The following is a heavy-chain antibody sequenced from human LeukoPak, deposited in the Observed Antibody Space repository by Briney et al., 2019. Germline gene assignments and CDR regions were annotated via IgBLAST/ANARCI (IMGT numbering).Heavy chain of an antibody. V-gene: IGHV4-59*01. CDR3: ARDSSGYSSGWYFDY. J-gene: IGHJ4*02. CDR1: GGSISSYY. CDR2: IYYSGST. D-gene: IGHD6-19*01. Sequence: SETLSLTCTVSGGSISSYYWSWIRQPPGKGLEWIGYIYYSGSTNYNPSLKSRVTISVDTSKNQFSLKLSSVTAADTAVYYCARDSSGYSSGWYFDYWGQGTLVTVSS.